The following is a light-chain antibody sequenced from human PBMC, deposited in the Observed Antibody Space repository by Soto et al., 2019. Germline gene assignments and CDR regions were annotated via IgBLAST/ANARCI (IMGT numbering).Light chain of an antibody. V-gene: IGKV1-12*01. CDR1: QGVSAW. CDR2: AAS. CDR3: QQANSFPIT. Sequence: DVQMTPSPSSVSASVGDRVTITCRASQGVSAWLSWYQQKEGKAPKLLIYAASSLQSEVPSRFSGSGSGTNFTLTISILQPEDFATYYCQQANSFPITFGQGTRLEIK. J-gene: IGKJ5*01.